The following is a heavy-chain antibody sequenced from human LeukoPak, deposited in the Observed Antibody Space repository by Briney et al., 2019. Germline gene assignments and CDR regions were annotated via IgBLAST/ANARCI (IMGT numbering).Heavy chain of an antibody. Sequence: ASVKVSCKVSGYTFTSYGISWVRQAPGQGLEWMGWISAYNGNTNYAQKLQGRVTMTTDTSTSTAYMELRSLRSDDTAVYYCAACSGGSCAPLYNWFDPWGPGTLVTVSS. CDR3: AACSGGSCAPLYNWFDP. CDR2: ISAYNGNT. D-gene: IGHD2-15*01. CDR1: GYTFTSYG. J-gene: IGHJ5*02. V-gene: IGHV1-18*01.